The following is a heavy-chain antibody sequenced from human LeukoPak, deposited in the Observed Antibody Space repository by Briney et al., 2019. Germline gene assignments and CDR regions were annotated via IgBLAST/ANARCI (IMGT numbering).Heavy chain of an antibody. CDR1: GYSISSGYY. V-gene: IGHV4-38-2*02. D-gene: IGHD3-3*01. J-gene: IGHJ4*02. Sequence: PSETLSLTCTVSGYSISSGYYWGWIRQPPGKGLEWIGSIYHSGSTYYNPSLKTRVTISVDTSKHQFSLKLSSVTAADTAVYYCARVGGVVIRFDYWGQGTLVTVSS. CDR3: ARVGGVVIRFDY. CDR2: IYHSGST.